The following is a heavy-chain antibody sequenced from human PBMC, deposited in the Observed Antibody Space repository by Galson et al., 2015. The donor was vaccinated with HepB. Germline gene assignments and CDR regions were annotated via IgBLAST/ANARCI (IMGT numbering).Heavy chain of an antibody. V-gene: IGHV3-64D*06. CDR3: VKGPITIAAAGLFDY. CDR1: GFTFSSYA. J-gene: IGHJ4*02. Sequence: SLRLSCAASGFTFSSYAMHWVRQALGKGLEYVSAISSNGGSTYYADSVKGRFTISRDNSKNTLYLQMNSLRAEDTAVYYCVKGPITIAAAGLFDYWGQGTLVTVSS. D-gene: IGHD6-13*01. CDR2: ISSNGGST.